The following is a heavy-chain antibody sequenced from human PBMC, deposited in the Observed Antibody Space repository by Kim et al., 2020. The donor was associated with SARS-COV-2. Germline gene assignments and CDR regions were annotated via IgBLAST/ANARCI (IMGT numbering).Heavy chain of an antibody. J-gene: IGHJ4*02. CDR3: AKGKHLGELSSLDY. Sequence: GGSLRLSCAASGFTFDDYAMHWVRQAPGKGLEWVSGISWDSGSIGYADSVKGRFTISRDNAKNSLYLQMNSLRAEDTALYYCAKGKHLGELSSLDYWGQGTLVTVSS. D-gene: IGHD3-16*02. CDR2: ISWDSGSI. V-gene: IGHV3-9*01. CDR1: GFTFDDYA.